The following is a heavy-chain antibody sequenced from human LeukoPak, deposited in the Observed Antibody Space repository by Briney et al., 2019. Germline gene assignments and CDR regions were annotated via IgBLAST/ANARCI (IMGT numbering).Heavy chain of an antibody. CDR2: IKKDGSQK. Sequence: GGSLRLSCAASGFSFDTYWMSWVRQAPGKGLEWVANIKKDGSQKYYVGSVRGRFTISRDNAKSSLYLQMNSLRVEDTAIYYCASSYDSSGNDWGQGTLVTVSS. V-gene: IGHV3-7*01. CDR1: GFSFDTYW. J-gene: IGHJ4*02. D-gene: IGHD3-22*01. CDR3: ASSYDSSGND.